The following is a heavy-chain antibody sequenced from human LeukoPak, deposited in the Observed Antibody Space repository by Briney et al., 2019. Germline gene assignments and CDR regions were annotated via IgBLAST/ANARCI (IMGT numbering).Heavy chain of an antibody. CDR1: GFTFSSYA. CDR3: AKNRPQLLWFGELFLFDY. Sequence: GGSLRLSCAASGFTFSSYAMSWVRQAPGKGLEWVSAISGSGGSTYYADSVKGRFTISRDNSKNTLYLQMNSLRAEDTAVYYCAKNRPQLLWFGELFLFDYWGQGTLVTVSS. D-gene: IGHD3-10*01. J-gene: IGHJ4*02. CDR2: ISGSGGST. V-gene: IGHV3-23*01.